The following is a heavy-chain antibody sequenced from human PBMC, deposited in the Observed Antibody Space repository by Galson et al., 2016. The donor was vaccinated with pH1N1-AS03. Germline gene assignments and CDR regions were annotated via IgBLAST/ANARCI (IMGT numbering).Heavy chain of an antibody. V-gene: IGHV1-2*06. Sequence: SVKVSCKASGYTFTDYFVYWVRQAPGQGLEWMGRINPNSGVTKFAQNFQGRVTMTRDTSIKTAYMELNRLSSDDTAEYYCARQPSFYDTRAIPDAFDIWGQGTMVTVSS. CDR1: GYTFTDYF. CDR3: ARQPSFYDTRAIPDAFDI. CDR2: INPNSGVT. D-gene: IGHD3-22*01. J-gene: IGHJ3*02.